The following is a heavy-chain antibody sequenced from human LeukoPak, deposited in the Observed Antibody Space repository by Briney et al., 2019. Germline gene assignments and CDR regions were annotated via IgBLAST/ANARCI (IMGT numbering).Heavy chain of an antibody. Sequence: QTGGSLRLSCAGSGFTFSNYEMNWVRQAPGKGLEWLSYISTTGDAIYYADSVKGRFTISRDNAKNSLYLQMNSLRAEDTAVYYCARGLSSGWVRNYCDPWGQGTLVTVSS. D-gene: IGHD6-19*01. CDR3: ARGLSSGWVRNYCDP. V-gene: IGHV3-48*03. CDR1: GFTFSNYE. J-gene: IGHJ5*02. CDR2: ISTTGDAI.